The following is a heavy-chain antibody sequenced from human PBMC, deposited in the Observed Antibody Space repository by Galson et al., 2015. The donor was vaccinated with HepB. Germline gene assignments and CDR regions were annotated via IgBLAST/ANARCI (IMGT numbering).Heavy chain of an antibody. CDR1: GFTFSSYS. V-gene: IGHV3-21*01. Sequence: SLRLSCAASGFTFSSYSMNWVRQAPGKGLEWVSSISSSSSYIYYADSVKGRFTISRDNAKNSLYLQMNSLRAEDTAVYYCAREGQGSNRDRFDPWGQGTLVTVSS. CDR3: AREGQGSNRDRFDP. CDR2: ISSSSSYI. J-gene: IGHJ5*02.